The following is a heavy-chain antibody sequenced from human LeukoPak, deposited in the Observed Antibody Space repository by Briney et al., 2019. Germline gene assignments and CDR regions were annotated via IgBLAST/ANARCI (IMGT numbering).Heavy chain of an antibody. CDR3: ARGGGVAGTPYNPYDY. J-gene: IGHJ4*02. D-gene: IGHD6-19*01. V-gene: IGHV4-61*01. CDR1: GGSISSSSYY. Sequence: PSETLSLTCTVSGGSISSSSYYWSWIRQPPGKGLEWIGYIYYSGSTNYNPSLKSRVTISVDTSKNQFSLKLSSVTAADTAVYYCARGGGVAGTPYNPYDYWGQGTLVTVSS. CDR2: IYYSGST.